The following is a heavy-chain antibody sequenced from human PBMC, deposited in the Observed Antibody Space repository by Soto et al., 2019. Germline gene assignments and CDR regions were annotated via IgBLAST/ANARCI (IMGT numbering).Heavy chain of an antibody. J-gene: IGHJ6*02. Sequence: PGGSVRLSCAASGFTFSSYWMHWVRQAPGKGLVWVSRINSDGSSTSYADSVKGRFTISRDNAKNTPYLQMNSLRAEDTAVYYCARLLFGPSRGGMDVWGQGTTVTVSS. CDR2: INSDGSST. V-gene: IGHV3-74*01. CDR3: ARLLFGPSRGGMDV. D-gene: IGHD3-9*01. CDR1: GFTFSSYW.